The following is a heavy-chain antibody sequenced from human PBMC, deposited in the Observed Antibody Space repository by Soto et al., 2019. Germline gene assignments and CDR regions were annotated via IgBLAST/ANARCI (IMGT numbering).Heavy chain of an antibody. CDR1: GYTFTSYG. J-gene: IGHJ3*02. CDR3: ASLQLTYSGSWIDDAFDI. Sequence: ASVKVSCKASGYTFTSYGISWVRQAPGQGLEWMGWISAYNGNTNYAQKLQGRVTMTTDTSTSTAYMELRSLRSDDTAVYYCASLQLTYSGSWIDDAFDIWGQGTMVTVAS. V-gene: IGHV1-18*01. D-gene: IGHD6-13*01. CDR2: ISAYNGNT.